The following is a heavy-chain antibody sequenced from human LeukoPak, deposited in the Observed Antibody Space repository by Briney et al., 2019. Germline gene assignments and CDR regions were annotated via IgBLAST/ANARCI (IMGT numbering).Heavy chain of an antibody. D-gene: IGHD3-3*01. CDR1: GFTFSRSW. V-gene: IGHV3-7*03. CDR2: IKQDGSEK. Sequence: GGSLRLSCAASGFTFSRSWMNWVRQAPGKGLEWVASIKQDGSEKYYVDSVKGRFTISRDNAKNSLYLQMNSPRDEDTAVYYCARKVDGDFWNGQYHFDYWGQGALVTVSS. J-gene: IGHJ4*02. CDR3: ARKVDGDFWNGQYHFDY.